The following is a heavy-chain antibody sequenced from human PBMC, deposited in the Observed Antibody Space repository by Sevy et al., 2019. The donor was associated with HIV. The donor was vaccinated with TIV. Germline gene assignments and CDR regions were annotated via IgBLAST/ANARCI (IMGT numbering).Heavy chain of an antibody. V-gene: IGHV3-23*01. Sequence: GGSLRLSCAASGFTFSSYAMSWVRQAPGKGLEWVSAISGSGGSTYYADSVKGRFTISRDNSKNTLYLQMNSLSAEDTAVYYWAREAGYSVNWYPRFDPWGQGTLVTVSS. CDR3: AREAGYSVNWYPRFDP. J-gene: IGHJ5*02. D-gene: IGHD6-13*01. CDR1: GFTFSSYA. CDR2: ISGSGGST.